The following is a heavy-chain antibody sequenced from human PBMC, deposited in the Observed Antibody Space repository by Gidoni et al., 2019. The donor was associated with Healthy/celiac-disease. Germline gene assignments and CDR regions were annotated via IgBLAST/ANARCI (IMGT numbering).Heavy chain of an antibody. V-gene: IGHV3-21*01. CDR1: GFTFSSYS. Sequence: EVQLVESGGGLVKPGGSLRPSCPASGFTFSSYSMNWVRQAPGKGLEWVSSISSSSSYIYYADSVKGRFTIFRDNAKNSLYLQMNSLRAEDTAVYYCARDRIVATIPFDYWGQGTLVTVSS. CDR2: ISSSSSYI. J-gene: IGHJ4*02. CDR3: ARDRIVATIPFDY. D-gene: IGHD5-12*01.